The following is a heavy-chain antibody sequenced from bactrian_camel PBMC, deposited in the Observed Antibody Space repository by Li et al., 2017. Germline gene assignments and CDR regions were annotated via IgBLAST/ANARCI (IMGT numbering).Heavy chain of an antibody. V-gene: IGHV3S54*01. Sequence: HVQLVESGGGSVQPGGSMTLSCAVSGNGDGSSYRCSGWFRQAPGQEREGVAAIYSGDGSAIYSDSVKGRFTISRDNAKNTLSLQMNSLKTEDTAVYYCVTEGLYWGMRYWGQGTQVTVS. CDR3: VTEGLYWGMRY. D-gene: IGHD5*01. J-gene: IGHJ4*01. CDR1: GNGDGSSY. CDR2: IYSGDGSA.